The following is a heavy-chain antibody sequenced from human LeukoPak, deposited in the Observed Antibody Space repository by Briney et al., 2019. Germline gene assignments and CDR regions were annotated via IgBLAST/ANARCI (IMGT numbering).Heavy chain of an antibody. CDR1: GFSVRYNY. Sequence: GGSLRLSCAASGFSVRYNYMTWVRQAPGKGLECVSLIHSDGSAFYADSVKGRFTISRDDSKSTLYLQMNSLRTEDTGVYYCAREGIPSGGWRWGRGTLVTVSS. D-gene: IGHD3-3*01. CDR3: AREGIPSGGWR. V-gene: IGHV3-53*01. CDR2: IHSDGSA. J-gene: IGHJ4*02.